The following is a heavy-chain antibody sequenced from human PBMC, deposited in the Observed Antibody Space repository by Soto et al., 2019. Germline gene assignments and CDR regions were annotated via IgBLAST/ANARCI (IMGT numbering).Heavy chain of an antibody. CDR1: GFTFDSFA. CDR2: ISASGGST. V-gene: IGHV3-23*01. CDR3: ARGAVMPDS. J-gene: IGHJ4*02. Sequence: EVQLLESGGGLEQPGGSLRLSCAASGFTFDSFAMTWVRQAPGKGLELVSAISASGGSTFYADSVKGRFTISRDSSKNTLYLQMNSLRAEDTAVYYCARGAVMPDSWGQGTLVTVSS. D-gene: IGHD6-19*01.